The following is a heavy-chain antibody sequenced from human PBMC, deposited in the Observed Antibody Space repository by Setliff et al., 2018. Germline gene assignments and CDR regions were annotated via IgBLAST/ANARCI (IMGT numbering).Heavy chain of an antibody. J-gene: IGHJ6*02. Sequence: SLRLSCAASGFTFSSYWMSWVRQAPGKGLVWVSRINSDGSSTSYADSVKGRFTISRDNAKNTLYLQMNSLRAEDTAVYYCAREVNDNFWSGYLYYYGMDVWGQGTTVTVSS. D-gene: IGHD3-3*01. CDR1: GFTFSSYW. CDR3: AREVNDNFWSGYLYYYGMDV. V-gene: IGHV3-74*01. CDR2: INSDGSST.